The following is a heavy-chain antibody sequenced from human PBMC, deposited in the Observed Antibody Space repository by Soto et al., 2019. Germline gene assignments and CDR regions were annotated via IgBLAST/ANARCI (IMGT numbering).Heavy chain of an antibody. D-gene: IGHD6-13*01. CDR2: INPSGGIT. CDR3: ASSPAFSSSWYGIPPDPSHGMDV. Sequence: QMQLVQSGAEVKRPGASVRVSCKSSGYTFTSFYIHWVRQAPGQGLERLGIINPSGGITNFAQRFRGRVTMTRDMYTNTNYVELSSLKYDDTAVYYCASSPAFSSSWYGIPPDPSHGMDVCGQGTTVTVS. CDR1: GYTFTSFY. J-gene: IGHJ6*02. V-gene: IGHV1-46*01.